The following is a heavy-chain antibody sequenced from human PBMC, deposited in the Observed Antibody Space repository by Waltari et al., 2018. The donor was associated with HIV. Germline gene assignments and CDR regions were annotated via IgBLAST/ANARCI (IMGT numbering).Heavy chain of an antibody. CDR1: GYTFTGYY. CDR3: ARDPRGSWGAFDI. J-gene: IGHJ3*02. CDR2: INPKSGGT. D-gene: IGHD1-26*01. Sequence: QVQLVLSGAEVKKPGAPVTVSGKAFGYTFTGYYMHGARQAPGQGLEWMGWINPKSGGTNYAQKFQGRVTMTRDTSNSTAYMELNSLRSDDTAVYYCARDPRGSWGAFDIWGQGTMVTVSS. V-gene: IGHV1-2*02.